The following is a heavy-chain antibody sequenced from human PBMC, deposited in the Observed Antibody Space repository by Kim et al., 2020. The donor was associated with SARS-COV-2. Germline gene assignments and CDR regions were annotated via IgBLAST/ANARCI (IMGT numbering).Heavy chain of an antibody. CDR3: AKGLYNSGHYYTFEM. Sequence: GGSLRLSCAASGFIFPYYAMNWVRQAPGKGLEWVSAISGSGDKTFYADFVEGRFTISRDNSKNTLYLQMNSLRAEDTAVFYCAKGLYNSGHYYTFEMWG. CDR2: ISGSGDKT. D-gene: IGHD3-10*01. J-gene: IGHJ3*02. CDR1: GFIFPYYA. V-gene: IGHV3-23*01.